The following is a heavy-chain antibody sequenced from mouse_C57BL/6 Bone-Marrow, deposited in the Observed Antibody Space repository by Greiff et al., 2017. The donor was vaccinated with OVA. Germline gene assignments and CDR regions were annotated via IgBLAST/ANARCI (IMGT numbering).Heavy chain of an antibody. CDR2: ISSGSSTI. Sequence: EVNLVESGGGLVKPGGSLKLSCAASGFTFSDYGMHWVRQAPEKGLEWVAYISSGSSTIYYADTVKGRFTISRDNAKNTLFLQVTSLRSEDTAMYYGARCYGNYAWFAYWGQGTLVTVSA. J-gene: IGHJ3*01. CDR1: GFTFSDYG. D-gene: IGHD2-1*01. CDR3: ARCYGNYAWFAY. V-gene: IGHV5-17*01.